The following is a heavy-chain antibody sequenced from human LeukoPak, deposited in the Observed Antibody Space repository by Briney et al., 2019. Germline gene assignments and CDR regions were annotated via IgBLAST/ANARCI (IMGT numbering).Heavy chain of an antibody. Sequence: GGSLRLSCAASGFTFSSYAMHWVRQAPGKGLEWVAVISYDGSNKYYADSVKGRFTISRDNSKNTLYLQMNGLRAEDTAVYYCAKDANTYYDFWSGYYTDPYYFDYWGQGTLVTVSS. CDR2: ISYDGSNK. CDR1: GFTFSSYA. V-gene: IGHV3-30-3*01. J-gene: IGHJ4*02. D-gene: IGHD3-3*01. CDR3: AKDANTYYDFWSGYYTDPYYFDY.